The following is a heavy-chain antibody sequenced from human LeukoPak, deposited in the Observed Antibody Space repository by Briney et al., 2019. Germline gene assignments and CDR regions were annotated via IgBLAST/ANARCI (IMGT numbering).Heavy chain of an antibody. CDR1: GYTFTGYY. J-gene: IGHJ3*02. V-gene: IGHV1-18*04. D-gene: IGHD3-9*01. Sequence: ASVKVSCKASGYTFTGYYMHWVRQAPGQGLEWMGWISAYNGNTNYAQKLQGRVTMTTDTSTSTAYMELRSLRSDDTAVYYCARDVGYYDILTGYYQDAFDIWGQGTMVTVSS. CDR2: ISAYNGNT. CDR3: ARDVGYYDILTGYYQDAFDI.